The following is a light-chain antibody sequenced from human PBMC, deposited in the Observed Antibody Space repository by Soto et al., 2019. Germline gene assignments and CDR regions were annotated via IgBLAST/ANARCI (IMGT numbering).Light chain of an antibody. CDR2: GAS. Sequence: EIVLTQSPVTLSLSPGERATLSCRASQSVSSNYLAWYQQRPGQAPRLLIYGASGRATGIPDRFGGSGSGTDFTLTISRLEPEDFAVYYCQQYGSSPPITFGQGTRLEIK. CDR1: QSVSSNY. J-gene: IGKJ5*01. CDR3: QQYGSSPPIT. V-gene: IGKV3-20*01.